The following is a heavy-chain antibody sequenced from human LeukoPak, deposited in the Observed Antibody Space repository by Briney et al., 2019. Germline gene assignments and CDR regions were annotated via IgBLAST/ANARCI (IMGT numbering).Heavy chain of an antibody. J-gene: IGHJ4*02. D-gene: IGHD5-24*01. Sequence: SGGSLRLSCAASGFTFSSYAMSWVRQAPGKGLEWVSAISGSGGSTYYADSVKGRFTISRDNAKNSLYLQMNSLRAEDTAVYYCARDLHRDGVNWPYFDHWGQGTLVTVSS. CDR1: GFTFSSYA. CDR2: ISGSGGST. V-gene: IGHV3-23*01. CDR3: ARDLHRDGVNWPYFDH.